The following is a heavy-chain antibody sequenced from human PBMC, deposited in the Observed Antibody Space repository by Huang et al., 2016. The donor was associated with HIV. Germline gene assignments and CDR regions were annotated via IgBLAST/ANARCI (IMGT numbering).Heavy chain of an antibody. J-gene: IGHJ3*02. D-gene: IGHD1-26*01. CDR2: IIPIPGTA. V-gene: IGHV1-69*10. CDR3: ARQEDLLDAFDI. Sequence: VQLVQSGAEVKKPGSSVKVSCKASGGTFNSYPISWVRQAPGQGLEWMGGIIPIPGTANYAQKFQGRVTIIANKSTSTTYRERSSLRSEDTAVYYCARQEDLLDAFDIWGQGTMVTVSS. CDR1: GGTFNSYP.